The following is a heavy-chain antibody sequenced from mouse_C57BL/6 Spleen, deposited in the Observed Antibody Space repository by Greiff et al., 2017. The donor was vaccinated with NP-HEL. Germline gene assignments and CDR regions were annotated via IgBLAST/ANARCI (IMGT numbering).Heavy chain of an antibody. V-gene: IGHV3-6*01. CDR3: ARDRGSAWFAY. Sequence: EVQLQQSGPGLVKPSQSLSLTCSVTGYSITSGYYWNWIRQFPGNKLEWMGYISYDGSNNYNPSLKNRISITRDTSKNQFFLKLNSVTTEDTATYYGARDRGSAWFAYWGQGTLVTVSA. J-gene: IGHJ3*01. CDR1: GYSITSGYY. CDR2: ISYDGSN.